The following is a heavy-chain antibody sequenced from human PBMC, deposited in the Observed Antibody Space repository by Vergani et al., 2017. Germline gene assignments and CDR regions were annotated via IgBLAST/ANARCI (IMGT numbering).Heavy chain of an antibody. V-gene: IGHV4-39*01. CDR1: GASIRSSNYY. J-gene: IGHJ4*02. CDR2: IYYSGSI. CDR3: ARQNPYGSAHVDF. D-gene: IGHD3-10*01. Sequence: QLQLQESGPGLVKPSATLSLTCSVSGASIRSSNYYWGWIRQPPGKGLEWIASIYYSGSIYYNPSLKSRVTISVDTSKNQFSLKLSSVTAADTAVYYCARQNPYGSAHVDFWGRGVLVTVSA.